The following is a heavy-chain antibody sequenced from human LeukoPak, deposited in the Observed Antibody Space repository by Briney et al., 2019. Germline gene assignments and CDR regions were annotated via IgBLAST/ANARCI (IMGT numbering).Heavy chain of an antibody. Sequence: SETLSLTCTVSGGSISSGGYYWSWIRQHPGKGLEWIGYIYYSGSTYYNPSLKSRVTISVDTSKNQFSLKLSSVTAADTAVYYCARLIAAAGFFDYWGQGTLVTVSS. D-gene: IGHD6-13*01. V-gene: IGHV4-31*03. CDR3: ARLIAAAGFFDY. CDR2: IYYSGST. J-gene: IGHJ4*02. CDR1: GGSISSGGYY.